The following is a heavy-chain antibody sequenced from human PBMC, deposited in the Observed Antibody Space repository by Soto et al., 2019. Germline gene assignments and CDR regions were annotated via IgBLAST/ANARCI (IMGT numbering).Heavy chain of an antibody. Sequence: PGGSLRLSCAASGFTFSIYDMHWFRQATGKGLEWVSAIGTAGDTYYPGSVKGRFTISRENAKNSLYLQMNSLRAGDTAVYYCARDRRIAAAGLYYYGMDVWGQGTTVTVSS. CDR1: GFTFSIYD. V-gene: IGHV3-13*04. CDR3: ARDRRIAAAGLYYYGMDV. D-gene: IGHD6-13*01. CDR2: IGTAGDT. J-gene: IGHJ6*02.